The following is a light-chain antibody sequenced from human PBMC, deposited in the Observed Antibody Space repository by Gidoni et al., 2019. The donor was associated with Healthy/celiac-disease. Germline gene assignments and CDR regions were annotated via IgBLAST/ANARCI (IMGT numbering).Light chain of an antibody. V-gene: IGLV2-8*01. CDR3: SSYAGSNIL. CDR2: EVS. CDR1: SSDVGGYNY. J-gene: IGLJ2*01. Sequence: QSALTQPPSASGSPGQSVTISCTGTSSDVGGYNYVSWSQQHPGKAPKPMIYEVSKRPSGVPDRFSGSKSGNTASLTVSGLQAEDEADYYCSSYAGSNILFGGGTKLTVL.